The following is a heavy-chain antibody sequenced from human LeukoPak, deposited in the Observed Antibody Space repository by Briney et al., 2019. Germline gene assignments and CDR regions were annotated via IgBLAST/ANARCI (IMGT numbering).Heavy chain of an antibody. J-gene: IGHJ4*02. CDR3: AREYYYDSSGSPGVDY. CDR1: GGSISSGSYY. Sequence: SETPSLTCTVSGGSISSGSYYWRWIRQPAGKGLEWIARIYTSGSTNYNPSPKSRVTISVDTSKNQFSLKLSSVTAADTAVYYCAREYYYDSSGSPGVDYWGQGTLVTVSS. D-gene: IGHD3-22*01. V-gene: IGHV4-61*02. CDR2: IYTSGST.